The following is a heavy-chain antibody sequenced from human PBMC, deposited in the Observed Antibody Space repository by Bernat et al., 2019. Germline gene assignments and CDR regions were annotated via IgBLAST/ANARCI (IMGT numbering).Heavy chain of an antibody. J-gene: IGHJ3*01. CDR1: GFTFSGYW. Sequence: VQLVESGGGLVQPGGSLRLSCAASGFTFSGYWMHWVRQAPGKGLEWVAVISYDGSNKYYADSVKGRFTISRDNSKNTLYLQMNSLRAEDTAVYYCASYYDPLWGQGTMVTVSS. V-gene: IGHV3-30-3*01. CDR3: ASYYDPL. D-gene: IGHD3-22*01. CDR2: ISYDGSNK.